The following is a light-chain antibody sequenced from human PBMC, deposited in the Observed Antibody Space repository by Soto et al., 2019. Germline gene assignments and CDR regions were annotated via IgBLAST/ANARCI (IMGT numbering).Light chain of an antibody. J-gene: IGLJ2*01. CDR3: CSYAGSSTLI. CDR1: SSDVGSYNL. CDR2: EFN. V-gene: IGLV2-23*02. Sequence: QSALTQPASVSGSPGQSITISCTGTSSDVGSYNLVSWYQQHPGKGPKLMIYEFNKRPSGVSNRFSGSKSGNTASLTISGHQAEDEADYYCCSYAGSSTLIFGGGTKLTVL.